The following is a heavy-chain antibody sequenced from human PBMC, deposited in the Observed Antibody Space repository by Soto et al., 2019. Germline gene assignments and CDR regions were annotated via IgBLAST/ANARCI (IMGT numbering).Heavy chain of an antibody. CDR1: GYRFTAYF. J-gene: IGHJ5*02. D-gene: IGHD3-16*01. Sequence: SLKTFGTGCGYRFTAYFLACDSQLPGKGLEWMGSIYPGDSDTKYSPSFQGQVTISVDKSISTAYLQWSSLKASDTGRHDCARPGGAHQQIYFDPWGQGTLVT. CDR2: IYPGDSDT. V-gene: IGHV5-51*01. CDR3: ARPGGAHQQIYFDP.